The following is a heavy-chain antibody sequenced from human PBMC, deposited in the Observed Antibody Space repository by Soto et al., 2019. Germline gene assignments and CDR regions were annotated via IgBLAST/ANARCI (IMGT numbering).Heavy chain of an antibody. V-gene: IGHV3-7*01. CDR3: ARGSSSSWYYFDY. Sequence: EVQLVESGGGLVQPGGSLRLSCAASGFTFSSYWMSWVSQAPGRGLEWVANIKQDGSEKYYVDSVKGRFTISRDNAKNSLYLQMNSLRAEDTAVYYCARGSSSSWYYFDYWGQGTLVTVSS. J-gene: IGHJ4*02. CDR1: GFTFSSYW. CDR2: IKQDGSEK. D-gene: IGHD6-13*01.